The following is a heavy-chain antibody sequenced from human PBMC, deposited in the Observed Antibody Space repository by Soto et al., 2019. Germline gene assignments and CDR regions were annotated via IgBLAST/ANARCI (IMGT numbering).Heavy chain of an antibody. CDR1: GDSNSSYY. V-gene: IGHV4-59*01. D-gene: IGHD3-9*01. CDR2: ISYSGST. CDR3: AIARNLLTGYYKGGFYYFDF. J-gene: IGHJ4*02. Sequence: SETLSLTCTVSGDSNSSYYWSWIRQSPGKGLEWIGYISYSGSTTYNPSLKSRLTISLHTSNNQFSLTLDSVTAADTAVYYCAIARNLLTGYYKGGFYYFDFWGQGTLVTVSS.